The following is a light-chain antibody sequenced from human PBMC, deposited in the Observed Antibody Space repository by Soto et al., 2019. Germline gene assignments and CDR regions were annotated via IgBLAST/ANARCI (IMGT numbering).Light chain of an antibody. CDR3: QQSYSTPLP. Sequence: DIPMTQSPSSLSASVGDRVTITCRASQSISSYLNWYQQKPGKAPKLLIYAASSLQSGVPSRFRGSGSGTEFTLTISSLQPEDFATYYCQQSYSTPLPFGQGTRLEIK. V-gene: IGKV1-39*01. J-gene: IGKJ5*01. CDR2: AAS. CDR1: QSISSY.